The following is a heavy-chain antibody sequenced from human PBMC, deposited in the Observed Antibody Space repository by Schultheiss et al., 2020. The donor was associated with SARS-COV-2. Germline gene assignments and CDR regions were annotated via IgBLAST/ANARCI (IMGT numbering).Heavy chain of an antibody. CDR1: GGSISSYY. V-gene: IGHV4-59*05. CDR3: ARDMAPYYDFWSGYYTGYYYYYMDV. D-gene: IGHD3-3*01. CDR2: IYYSGST. J-gene: IGHJ6*03. Sequence: SETLSLTCTVSGGSISSYYWSWIRQPPGKGLEWIGSIYYSGSTYYNPSLKSRVTISVDTSKNQFSLKLSSVTAADTAVYYCARDMAPYYDFWSGYYTGYYYYYMDVWGKGTTVTVSS.